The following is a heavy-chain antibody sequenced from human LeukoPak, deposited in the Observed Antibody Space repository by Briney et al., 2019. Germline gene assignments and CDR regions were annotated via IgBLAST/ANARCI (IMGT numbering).Heavy chain of an antibody. CDR2: IRQDGSEK. CDR1: GFTFSSFW. J-gene: IGHJ4*02. CDR3: ARLADYDSSGYFDY. V-gene: IGHV3-7*01. Sequence: GGSLRLSCAASGFTFSSFWMIWGRQAPGEGLGWVANIRQDGSEKYYVASVRGRFTISRDNAKTSLYLQMNSLRREDTAVYYCARLADYDSSGYFDYWGQGTLVTVSS. D-gene: IGHD3-22*01.